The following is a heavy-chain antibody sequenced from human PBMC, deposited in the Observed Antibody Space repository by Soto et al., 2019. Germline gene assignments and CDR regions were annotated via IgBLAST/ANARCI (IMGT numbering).Heavy chain of an antibody. J-gene: IGHJ6*02. CDR1: GGSVSSGSYY. V-gene: IGHV4-61*01. Sequence: PPEKLSVTCTVSGGSVSSGSYYWSWIRQPPGKGLEWIGYIYYSGSTNYNPSLKSRVTISVDTSKNQFSLKLSSVTAADTAVYYCARDLNVMDVRGQGSTVTVS. CDR3: ARDLNVMDV. CDR2: IYYSGST.